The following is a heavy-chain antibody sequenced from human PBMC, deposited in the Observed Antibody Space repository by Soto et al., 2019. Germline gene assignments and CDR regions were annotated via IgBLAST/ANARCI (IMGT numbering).Heavy chain of an antibody. CDR1: GGSCSGYY. CDR3: ARDLVIRGSRYYYGMDV. J-gene: IGHJ6*02. CDR2: INHSGST. Sequence: SETLSLTCAVYGGSCSGYYWSWIRQPPGKGLEWIGEINHSGSTNYNPSLKSRVTISVDTSKNQFSLKLSSVTAADTAVYYCARDLVIRGSRYYYGMDVWGQGTTVTVSS. D-gene: IGHD3-9*01. V-gene: IGHV4-34*01.